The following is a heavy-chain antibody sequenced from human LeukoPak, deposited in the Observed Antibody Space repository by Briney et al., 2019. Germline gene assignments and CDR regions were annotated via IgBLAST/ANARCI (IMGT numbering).Heavy chain of an antibody. Sequence: SETLSLTCTISGGSISSYYWSWIRQPPGKGLEWIGYIYYSGSTSYNPSLKSRVTILVDTSKNQFSLKLRSVTAADTAVYYCASTDWNYARWGQGILVTVSS. CDR3: ASTDWNYAR. J-gene: IGHJ4*02. CDR1: GGSISSYY. D-gene: IGHD1-7*01. CDR2: IYYSGST. V-gene: IGHV4-59*08.